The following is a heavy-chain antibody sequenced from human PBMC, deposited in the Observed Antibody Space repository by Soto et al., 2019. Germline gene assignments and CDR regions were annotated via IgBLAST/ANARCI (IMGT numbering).Heavy chain of an antibody. Sequence: PGESLKISCKGSGFTFTTYWIGWVRQVPGKGLEWMGVIYPDDSDTRYSPSFQGRVTISADKSNSTAYLQWSSLEASDTAVYYCERDFRSNYYAYWGQGTLVTVSS. V-gene: IGHV5-51*01. CDR3: ERDFRSNYYAY. CDR2: IYPDDSDT. D-gene: IGHD3-3*01. J-gene: IGHJ4*02. CDR1: GFTFTTYW.